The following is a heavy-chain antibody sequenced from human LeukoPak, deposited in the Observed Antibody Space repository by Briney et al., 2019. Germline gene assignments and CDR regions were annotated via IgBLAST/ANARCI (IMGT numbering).Heavy chain of an antibody. CDR3: ATTGYSSSWSALDY. J-gene: IGHJ4*02. Sequence: PGGSLRLSCTVSGFRLSDYSMNWVRQAPGKGLEWVSYISRSSVTIYYADSVKGRFTISRDNAKNSLYLQMNSLRAEDTAVYYCATTGYSSSWSALDYWGQGTLVTVSS. CDR1: GFRLSDYS. D-gene: IGHD6-13*01. V-gene: IGHV3-48*01. CDR2: ISRSSVTI.